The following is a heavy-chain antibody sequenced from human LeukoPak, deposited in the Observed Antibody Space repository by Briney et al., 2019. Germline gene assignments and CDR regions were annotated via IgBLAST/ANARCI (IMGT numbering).Heavy chain of an antibody. D-gene: IGHD4-17*01. J-gene: IGHJ6*02. CDR3: ARGYGDKASNLYYYYGMDV. V-gene: IGHV3-33*08. Sequence: GGSLRLSCAASGVTFSNLAMHWVRQAPGEGLEWVAVIWYDGSNKYYADSVKGRFTISRDNSKSTLYLQMNSLRAEDTAVYYCARGYGDKASNLYYYYGMDVWGQGTTVTVSS. CDR2: IWYDGSNK. CDR1: GVTFSNLA.